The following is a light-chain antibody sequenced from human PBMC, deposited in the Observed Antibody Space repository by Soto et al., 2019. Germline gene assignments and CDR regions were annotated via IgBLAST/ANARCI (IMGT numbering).Light chain of an antibody. CDR1: ASNIGANYD. CDR3: QSYDFTLGAFWV. V-gene: IGLV1-40*01. CDR2: GTS. Sequence: VLTQPPSVSGAPGQRVTISCTGGASNIGANYDVHWYQQLPGTAPKLLIYGTSNRPSGVPDRFSGSKSGTSASLAITGLQAEDEAHYFCQSYDFTLGAFWVFGGGTKVTV. J-gene: IGLJ3*02.